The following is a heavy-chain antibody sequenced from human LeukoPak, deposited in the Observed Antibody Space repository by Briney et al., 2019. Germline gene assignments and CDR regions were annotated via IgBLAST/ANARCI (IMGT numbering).Heavy chain of an antibody. Sequence: ASVKVSCKASGYIFTSYDINWVRQATGQGLEWMGWMNPNSGNTGYAQKFQGRVTITRNTSISTAYMELSSLRSEDTAVYYCARGLGSSGWYGILWGQGTLVTVSS. CDR1: GYIFTSYD. V-gene: IGHV1-8*01. D-gene: IGHD6-19*01. CDR2: MNPNSGNT. J-gene: IGHJ4*02. CDR3: ARGLGSSGWYGIL.